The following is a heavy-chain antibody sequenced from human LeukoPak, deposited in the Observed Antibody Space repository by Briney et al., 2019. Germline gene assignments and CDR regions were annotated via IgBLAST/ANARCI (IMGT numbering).Heavy chain of an antibody. J-gene: IGHJ4*02. CDR1: GFIFNNYW. Sequence: GGSLRLSCAASGFIFNNYWMHWVRQAPGKGLVWVSRINSDGSSRNYADSVKVRFTISRDNAKNTLYLQMNSLRAEDTAVYYCASASSHRIAAGGDYWGQGTLVTVSS. D-gene: IGHD6-13*01. CDR2: INSDGSSR. V-gene: IGHV3-74*01. CDR3: ASASSHRIAAGGDY.